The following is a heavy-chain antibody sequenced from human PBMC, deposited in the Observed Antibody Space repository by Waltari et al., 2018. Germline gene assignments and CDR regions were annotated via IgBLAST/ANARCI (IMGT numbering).Heavy chain of an antibody. CDR2: ISYSGAT. V-gene: IGHV4-39*01. CDR1: GGSLTSSSHY. Sequence: QLPLQESGPVRGKASETLSLTCSVPGGSLTSSSHYWVWIRQLPGKGIEWTGTISYSGATYYNPSLRSRVTISLDTSKNQFSLKLNSVTAADTAVYYCATYVGASVGTAAFDVWGQGTMVTASS. J-gene: IGHJ3*01. CDR3: ATYVGASVGTAAFDV. D-gene: IGHD3-10*02.